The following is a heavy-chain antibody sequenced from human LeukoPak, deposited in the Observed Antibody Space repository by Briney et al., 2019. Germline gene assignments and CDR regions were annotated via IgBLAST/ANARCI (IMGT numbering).Heavy chain of an antibody. V-gene: IGHV3-66*01. J-gene: IGHJ5*02. D-gene: IGHD1-26*01. CDR3: ARGRSYGTPLNWFDP. CDR1: GFTVSSNY. Sequence: GSLRLSCAASGFTVSSNYMSWVRQAPGKGLEWVSVIYSGGSTYYADSVKGRFTISRDNSKNTLYLQMNSLRAEDTAVYYCARGRSYGTPLNWFDPWGQGTLVTVSS. CDR2: IYSGGST.